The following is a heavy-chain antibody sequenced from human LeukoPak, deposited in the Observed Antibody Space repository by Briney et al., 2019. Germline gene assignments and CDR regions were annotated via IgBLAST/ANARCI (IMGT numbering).Heavy chain of an antibody. J-gene: IGHJ4*02. CDR2: IIPIFGTA. V-gene: IGHV1-69*06. CDR3: ARDVGEYCSSTNCYASHY. D-gene: IGHD2-2*01. Sequence: SVKVSCKASGGTFSSYAISWVRQAPGQGLEWMGGIIPIFGTANYAQKFQGRVTITADKSTSTAYMELSSLRSEDTAVYYCARDVGEYCSSTNCYASHYWGQGTLVTVSS. CDR1: GGTFSSYA.